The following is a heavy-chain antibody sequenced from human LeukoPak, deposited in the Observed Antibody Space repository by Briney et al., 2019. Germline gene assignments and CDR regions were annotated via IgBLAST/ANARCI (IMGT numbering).Heavy chain of an antibody. J-gene: IGHJ2*01. Sequence: GGSLRLSCAVSGFTVTTNYMSWVRQAPGKGLEWVSIIHRDGSTYYADSVKGRFTTSRDNSKNTLYIQMNSLRAEDTAVYYCWTSGSYFDLWGRGTLVTVSS. CDR1: GFTVTTNY. CDR2: IHRDGST. V-gene: IGHV3-66*01. D-gene: IGHD3-22*01. CDR3: WTSGSYFDL.